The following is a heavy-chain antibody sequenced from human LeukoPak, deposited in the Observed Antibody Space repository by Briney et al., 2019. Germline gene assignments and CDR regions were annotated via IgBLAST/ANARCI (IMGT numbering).Heavy chain of an antibody. V-gene: IGHV3-66*04. CDR1: GFIVNTKY. Sequence: GGSLRLSCAASGFIVNTKYMTWVRQPPGKGLECVSVIYTSGTTNYADSVKGRFIISRDNSKNTLYLEMNSLRAEDTAVYYCAKLYVVFDYWGLGTLVTVSS. J-gene: IGHJ4*02. D-gene: IGHD3-16*01. CDR2: IYTSGTT. CDR3: AKLYVVFDY.